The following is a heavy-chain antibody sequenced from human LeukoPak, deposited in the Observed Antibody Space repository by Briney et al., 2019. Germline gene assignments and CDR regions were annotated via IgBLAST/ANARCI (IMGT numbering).Heavy chain of an antibody. CDR2: IYYSGST. CDR3: ARGSDYDFWSGYRTYFDY. Sequence: SETLSLTCTVSGGSISSSSYYWSWIRQPPGKGLEWIGYIYYSGSTNYNPSLKSRVTISVDTSKNQFSLKLSSVTAADTAVYYCARGSDYDFWSGYRTYFDYWGQGTLVTVSS. D-gene: IGHD3-3*01. CDR1: GGSISSSSYY. J-gene: IGHJ4*02. V-gene: IGHV4-61*01.